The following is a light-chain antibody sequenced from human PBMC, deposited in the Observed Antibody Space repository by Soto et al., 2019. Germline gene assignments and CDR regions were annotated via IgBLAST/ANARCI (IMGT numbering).Light chain of an antibody. J-gene: IGKJ5*01. Sequence: EIVLTQSPGTLSLSPGERATLSCRASQSVSSGYLAWYQQKPGQAPRLLIDGASSSATGIPDRFRVSGSGTDFTLTIRRLEPEAFAVYSCQQYGSSPVTFGKGTRLEIK. CDR3: QQYGSSPVT. CDR2: GAS. V-gene: IGKV3-20*01. CDR1: QSVSSGY.